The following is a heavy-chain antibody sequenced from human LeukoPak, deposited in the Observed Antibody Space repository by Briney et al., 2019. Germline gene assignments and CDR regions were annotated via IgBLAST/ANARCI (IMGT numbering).Heavy chain of an antibody. Sequence: GGSLRLSCAASGFTFSSYGMHWVRQAPGKGLEWVAVIWYDGSNKCYADSVKGRFTISRDNSKNTLYLQMNSLRAEDTAVYYCARDFRDYYDSSGYFDTAFDIWGQGTMVTVSS. CDR2: IWYDGSNK. CDR3: ARDFRDYYDSSGYFDTAFDI. D-gene: IGHD3-22*01. CDR1: GFTFSSYG. V-gene: IGHV3-33*01. J-gene: IGHJ3*02.